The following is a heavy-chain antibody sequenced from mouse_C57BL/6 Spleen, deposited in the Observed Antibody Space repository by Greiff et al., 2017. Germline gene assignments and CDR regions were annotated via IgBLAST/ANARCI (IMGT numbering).Heavy chain of an antibody. Sequence: EVKLMESGPELVKPGASVKIPCKASGYTFTDYNLDWVKQSHGKSLEWIGDINPNNGGTIYNQKFKGKATLTVDKSSSTAYMELRSLTSEDTAVYYCARDEGFAYWGQGTLVTVSA. CDR2: INPNNGGT. V-gene: IGHV1-18*01. CDR3: ARDEGFAY. CDR1: GYTFTDYN. J-gene: IGHJ3*01.